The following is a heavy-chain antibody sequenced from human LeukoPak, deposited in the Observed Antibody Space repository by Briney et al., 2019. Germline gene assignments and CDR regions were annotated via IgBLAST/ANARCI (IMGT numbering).Heavy chain of an antibody. D-gene: IGHD3-3*01. CDR2: IYPGDSDT. CDR3: ARLPDFWSGYSYYFDY. Sequence: GESLKISCKGSGYSFTSYWIGWVRQLPGKGLEWMGIIYPGDSDTRYSPSFRGQVTISADKSISTAYLQWSSLKASDTAMYYCARLPDFWSGYSYYFDYWGQGTLVTVSS. J-gene: IGHJ4*02. V-gene: IGHV5-51*01. CDR1: GYSFTSYW.